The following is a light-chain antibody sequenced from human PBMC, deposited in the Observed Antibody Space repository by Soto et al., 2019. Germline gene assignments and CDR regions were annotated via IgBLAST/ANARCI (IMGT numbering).Light chain of an antibody. J-gene: IGKJ1*01. V-gene: IGKV3-11*01. CDR2: DAS. CDR1: QSVSSY. CDR3: QQRGNWPLT. Sequence: GERATLSCRASQSVSSYFAWYQQKPGQAPRLLIYDASNRATGIPARFSGSGSGTDFTLTISSLEPEDFAVYYCQQRGNWPLTFGQGTKVDIK.